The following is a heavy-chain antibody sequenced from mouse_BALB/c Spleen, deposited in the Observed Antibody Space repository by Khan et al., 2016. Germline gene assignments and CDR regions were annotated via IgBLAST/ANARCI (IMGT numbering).Heavy chain of an antibody. V-gene: IGHV3-2*02. D-gene: IGHD2-12*01. J-gene: IGHJ3*01. CDR1: GYSITSDYA. CDR3: ANQRYCPDWFAH. CDR2: ITYSGIT. Sequence: EVQLQEAGPGLVKPSQSLSLTCTVTGYSITSDYAWNWIRQFPENRLEWLGYITYSGITTYNPSRKTRISITRNPSKNQFFLPLTSVITEDTATYHCANQRYCPDWFAHWGQGTLGSVAA.